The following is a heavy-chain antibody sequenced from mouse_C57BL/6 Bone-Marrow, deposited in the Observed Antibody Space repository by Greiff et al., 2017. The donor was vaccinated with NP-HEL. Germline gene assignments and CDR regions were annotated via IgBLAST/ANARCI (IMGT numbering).Heavy chain of an antibody. Sequence: EVQGVESGPGLVKPSQTVFLTCTVTGISITTGNYRWSWIRQFPGNKLEWIGYIYYSGTITYNPSLTSRTTITRDTPKNQFFLEMNSLTAEDTATYYCARDGPYYGNSYWYFDVWGTGTTVTVSS. CDR3: ARDGPYYGNSYWYFDV. J-gene: IGHJ1*03. D-gene: IGHD2-10*01. V-gene: IGHV3-5*01. CDR1: GISITTGNYR. CDR2: IYYSGTI.